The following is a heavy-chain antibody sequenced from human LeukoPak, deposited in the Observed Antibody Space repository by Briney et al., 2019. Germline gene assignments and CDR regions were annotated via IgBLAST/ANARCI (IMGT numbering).Heavy chain of an antibody. CDR3: ARDGIAVAGTDLDY. Sequence: GGSLRLSCAASGFTFSNYWMSWVRQAPGKGLEWVANIKQDGSEKYYVDSVKGRFTISRDNAKNSLYLQMNSLRAEDTAVYYCARDGIAVAGTDLDYWGQGTLVTVSS. D-gene: IGHD6-19*01. CDR2: IKQDGSEK. J-gene: IGHJ4*02. CDR1: GFTFSNYW. V-gene: IGHV3-7*01.